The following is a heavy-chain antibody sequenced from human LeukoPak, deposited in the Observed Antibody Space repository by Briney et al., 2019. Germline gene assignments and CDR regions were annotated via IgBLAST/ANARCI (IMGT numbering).Heavy chain of an antibody. D-gene: IGHD4-17*01. CDR2: VYDSGNT. V-gene: IGHV4-59*08. CDR1: GGSISSDF. CDR3: ARTYTDYGDIWFDP. J-gene: IGHJ5*02. Sequence: PSETLSLTCTVSGGSISSDFWSWVRQPPGKELEGSGYVYDSGNTHYNPSLQSRVSISIDTSENQFSLKVSSVTAADTAVYYCARTYTDYGDIWFDPWGQGTLVTVSS.